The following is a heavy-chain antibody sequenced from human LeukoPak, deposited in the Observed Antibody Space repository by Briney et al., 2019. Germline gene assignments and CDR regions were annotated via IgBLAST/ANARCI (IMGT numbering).Heavy chain of an antibody. Sequence: SETLSLTCAVYGGSFSGYYWSWIRQPPGKGLEWIEEINHSGSTNYNPSLKSRVTISVDTSKNQFSLKLSSVTAADTAVYYCARGSGYCSSTSCYAGETYGDYASVGDYWGQGTLVTVSS. V-gene: IGHV4-34*01. CDR3: ARGSGYCSSTSCYAGETYGDYASVGDY. CDR1: GGSFSGYY. D-gene: IGHD2-2*01. CDR2: INHSGST. J-gene: IGHJ4*02.